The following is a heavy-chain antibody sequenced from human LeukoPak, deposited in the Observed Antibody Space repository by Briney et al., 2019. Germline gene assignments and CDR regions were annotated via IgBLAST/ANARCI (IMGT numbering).Heavy chain of an antibody. CDR3: ARGITGSTGFDY. J-gene: IGHJ4*02. CDR2: IYSSGTT. CDR1: GCSIIGDY. D-gene: IGHD1-7*01. Sequence: SETLSLTCTVSGCSIIGDYWSWIRQPAGKGLEWIGRIYSSGTTTYNPSLKSRVTMSVDTSNNQFSLKLSSVTAADTAVYYCARGITGSTGFDYWGQGTPVAVSS. V-gene: IGHV4-4*07.